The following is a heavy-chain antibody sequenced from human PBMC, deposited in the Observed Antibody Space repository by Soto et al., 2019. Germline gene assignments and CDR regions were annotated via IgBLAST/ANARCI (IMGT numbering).Heavy chain of an antibody. V-gene: IGHV3-23*01. CDR3: AKDLSVRDIVVVPAAISYYFDY. Sequence: GGSLRLSCAASGFTFSSYAMSWVRQAPGKGLEWVSAISGSGGSTYYADSVKGRFTISRDNSKNTLYLQMNSLRAEDTAVYYCAKDLSVRDIVVVPAAISYYFDYWGQGTLVTVSS. CDR1: GFTFSSYA. J-gene: IGHJ4*02. D-gene: IGHD2-2*02. CDR2: ISGSGGST.